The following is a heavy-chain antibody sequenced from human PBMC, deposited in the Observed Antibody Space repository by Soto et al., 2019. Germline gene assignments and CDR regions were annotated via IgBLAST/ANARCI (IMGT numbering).Heavy chain of an antibody. CDR2: IIPIFGTA. CDR3: ARCIAARPGYYYYGMDV. D-gene: IGHD6-6*01. Sequence: ASVKVSCKASGGTFSSYAISWVRQAPGQGLEWMGGIIPIFGTANYAQKFQGRVTITADESTSTAYMELSSLRSEDTAVYYCARCIAARPGYYYYGMDVWGQGTTVTVSS. CDR1: GGTFSSYA. J-gene: IGHJ6*02. V-gene: IGHV1-69*13.